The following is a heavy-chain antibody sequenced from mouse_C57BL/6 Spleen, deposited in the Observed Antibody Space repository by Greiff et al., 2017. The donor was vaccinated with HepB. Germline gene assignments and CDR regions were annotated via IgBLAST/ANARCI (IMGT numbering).Heavy chain of an antibody. CDR3: ARRGTYYGNYLGY. J-gene: IGHJ2*01. D-gene: IGHD2-10*01. CDR1: GYTFTSYW. V-gene: IGHV1-69*01. CDR2: IDPSDSYT. Sequence: QVQLQQPGAELVMPGASVKLSCKASGYTFTSYWMHWVKQRPGQGLEWIGEIDPSDSYTNYNQKFKGKSTLTVDKSSSTAYMQLSSLTSEDSAVYDCARRGTYYGNYLGYWGQGTTLTVSS.